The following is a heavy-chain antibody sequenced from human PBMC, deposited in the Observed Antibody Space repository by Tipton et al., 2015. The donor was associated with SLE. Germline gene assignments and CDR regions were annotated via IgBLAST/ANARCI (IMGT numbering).Heavy chain of an antibody. J-gene: IGHJ2*01. D-gene: IGHD2-21*01. V-gene: IGHV1-69*01. CDR1: GGTFSSYA. Sequence: QLVQSGAEVKKPGSSVKVSCKASGGTFSSYAISWVRQAPGQGLEWMGGIIPIFGAVNYAQRFQGRVTITADESTSTAYMELSSLRSEDTAVYYCARHQRSPHIVVVIDWYFDLWGRGPLVTVSS. CDR2: IIPIFGAV. CDR3: ARHQRSPHIVVVIDWYFDL.